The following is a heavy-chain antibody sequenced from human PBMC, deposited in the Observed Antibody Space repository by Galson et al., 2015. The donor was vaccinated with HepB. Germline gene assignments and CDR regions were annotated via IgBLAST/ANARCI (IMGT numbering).Heavy chain of an antibody. D-gene: IGHD3-22*01. V-gene: IGHV4-4*07. CDR3: ARDYQYYYDNNDYYWYFDL. CDR2: VYSSGTT. Sequence: SETLSLTCTLSGVSISSYYNSWIRQSAGKGLEWIGRVYSSGTTNYNPSLKSRVTMSIDTSRNQFSLQLSSVTAADTAVYYCARDYQYYYDNNDYYWYFDLWGRGTLVTVSS. J-gene: IGHJ2*01. CDR1: GVSISSYY.